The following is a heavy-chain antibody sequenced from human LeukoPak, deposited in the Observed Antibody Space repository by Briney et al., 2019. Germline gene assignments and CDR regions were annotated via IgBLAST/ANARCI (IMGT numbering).Heavy chain of an antibody. CDR1: GFTFSNYA. Sequence: GGSLRLSCAASGFTFSNYAMNWVRQAPGKGLQWVSDVSGSGGYTYYADSVKGRFTISRDNSKNTVYPQMNSLRAEDTAVYYCARRFYGDYGFDYWGQGTLVTVSS. D-gene: IGHD4-17*01. V-gene: IGHV3-23*01. J-gene: IGHJ4*02. CDR3: ARRFYGDYGFDY. CDR2: VSGSGGYT.